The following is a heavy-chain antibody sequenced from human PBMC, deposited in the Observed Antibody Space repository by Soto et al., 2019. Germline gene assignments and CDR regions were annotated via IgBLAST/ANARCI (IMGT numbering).Heavy chain of an antibody. CDR3: AKANAPYSSGSNWFDP. CDR1: GFTFDDYA. J-gene: IGHJ5*02. CDR2: ISWNSGSI. Sequence: GGSLRLSCAASGFTFDDYAMHWVRQAPGKGLEWVSGISWNSGSIGYADSVKGRFTISRDNAKNSLYLQMNSLRAEDTALYYCAKANAPYSSGSNWFDPWGQGTLVTGSS. V-gene: IGHV3-9*01. D-gene: IGHD6-19*01.